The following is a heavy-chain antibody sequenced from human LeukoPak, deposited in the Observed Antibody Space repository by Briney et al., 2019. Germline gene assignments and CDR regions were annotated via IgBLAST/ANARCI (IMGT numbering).Heavy chain of an antibody. J-gene: IGHJ4*02. CDR1: GYTFTNYY. CDR3: ARGPYYYGSGSQRVPAKPGFPSY. Sequence: ASVKVSCKASGYTFTNYYMHWVRQAPGQGLEWMGIINPSGGSTSYAQKFQGRVTMTRDTSTSTVSMELSSLRSEDTAVYYCARGPYYYGSGSQRVPAKPGFPSYWGQGTLVTVSS. D-gene: IGHD3-10*01. V-gene: IGHV1-46*01. CDR2: INPSGGST.